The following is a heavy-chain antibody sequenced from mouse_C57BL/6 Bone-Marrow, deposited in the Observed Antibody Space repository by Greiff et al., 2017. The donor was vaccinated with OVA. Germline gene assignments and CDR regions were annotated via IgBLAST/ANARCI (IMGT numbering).Heavy chain of an antibody. V-gene: IGHV5-4*01. Sequence: EVQLVESGGGLVKPGGSLKLSCAASGFTFSSYAMSWVRQTPEKRLEWVATISDGGSYTYYPDNVKGRFTISRDNAKNNLYLQMSHLKSEDTAMYYCARDHLRRTFAYWGQGTLVTVSA. D-gene: IGHD2-12*01. CDR2: ISDGGSYT. CDR1: GFTFSSYA. CDR3: ARDHLRRTFAY. J-gene: IGHJ3*01.